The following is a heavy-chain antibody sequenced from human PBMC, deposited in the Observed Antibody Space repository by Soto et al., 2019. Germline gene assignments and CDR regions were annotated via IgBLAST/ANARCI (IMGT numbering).Heavy chain of an antibody. V-gene: IGHV4-59*01. CDR2: IYYSGST. CDR1: GGSISSYY. D-gene: IGHD3-22*01. Sequence: SETLSLTCTVSGGSISSYYWSWIRQPPGKGLEWIGYIYYSGSTNYNPSLKSRVTISVDTSKNQFSLKLSSVTAADTAVYYCARSIVNYYDSSGYYSDWGQGTMVTVSS. CDR3: ARSIVNYYDSSGYYSD. J-gene: IGHJ3*01.